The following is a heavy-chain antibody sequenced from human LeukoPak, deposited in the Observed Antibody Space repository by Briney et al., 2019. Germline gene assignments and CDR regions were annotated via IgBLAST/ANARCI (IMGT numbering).Heavy chain of an antibody. CDR2: ISAYNGDT. D-gene: IGHD4-11*01. Sequence: ASVKVSCKASGYTFTSSDINWVRQATGQGLEWMGWISAYNGDTDYAQRFQGQGRVTMATDTSTSTAYMELRSLRSDDTAVYFCARVLQGKFDYWGQGTLVTVSS. J-gene: IGHJ4*02. CDR1: GYTFTSSD. CDR3: ARVLQGKFDY. V-gene: IGHV1-18*01.